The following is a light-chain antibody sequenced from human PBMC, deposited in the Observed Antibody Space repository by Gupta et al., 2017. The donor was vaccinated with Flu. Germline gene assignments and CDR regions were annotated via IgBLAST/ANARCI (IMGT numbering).Light chain of an antibody. CDR3: SSYAGNNNLV. Sequence: QSALTQPPSASGSPGQSVTISCTGTSSDVGGYNYVSWYQQHPGKAPKLMIYEVNKRPSGVPDRFSASKSGNTASLTVSGLQAEDEADYYCSSYAGNNNLVFGTGTKVTVL. CDR2: EVN. V-gene: IGLV2-8*01. CDR1: SSDVGGYNY. J-gene: IGLJ1*01.